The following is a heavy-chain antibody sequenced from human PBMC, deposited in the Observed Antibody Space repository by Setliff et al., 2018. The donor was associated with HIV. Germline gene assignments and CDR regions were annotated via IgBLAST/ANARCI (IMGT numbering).Heavy chain of an antibody. CDR1: GFAFSTYE. V-gene: IGHV3-48*03. D-gene: IGHD1-26*01. CDR2: ISSSDSTI. CDR3: ANLWEVGA. Sequence: LRLSCAASGFAFSTYEMNWVRQAPGKGLEWVAYISSSDSTIYYADSVKGRFTIYRDNAKNSLFLQMNGLRAEDTAVYLCANLWEVGAWGQGTLVTVSS. J-gene: IGHJ5*02.